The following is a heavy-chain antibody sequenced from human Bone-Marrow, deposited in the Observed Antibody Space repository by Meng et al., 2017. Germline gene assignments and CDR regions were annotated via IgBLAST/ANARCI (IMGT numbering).Heavy chain of an antibody. CDR1: GGTFSSYA. D-gene: IGHD6-19*01. CDR2: IIPIFGTA. V-gene: IGHV1-69*13. J-gene: IGHJ6*02. Sequence: SVKVSCKASGGTFSSYAISWVRQAPGQGLEWMGGIIPIFGTANYAQKFQGRVTITADESTSTAYMELSSLRSEDTAVYYCARDLSNGLAVASYGMDVWGQGTTVTGSS. CDR3: ARDLSNGLAVASYGMDV.